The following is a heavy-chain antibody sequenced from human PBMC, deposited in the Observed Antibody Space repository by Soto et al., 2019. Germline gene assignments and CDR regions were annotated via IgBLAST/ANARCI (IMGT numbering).Heavy chain of an antibody. Sequence: QVQLVESGGGVVQPGRSLRLSCAASGFTFSSYAMHWVRQAPGKGLEWVAVISYDGSNKYYADSVKGRFTISRDNSKNTLYLQMNSLRAEDTAVYYCARDHQRYYDSSGYGDYWGQGTLVTVSS. CDR2: ISYDGSNK. J-gene: IGHJ4*02. CDR3: ARDHQRYYDSSGYGDY. CDR1: GFTFSSYA. V-gene: IGHV3-30-3*01. D-gene: IGHD3-22*01.